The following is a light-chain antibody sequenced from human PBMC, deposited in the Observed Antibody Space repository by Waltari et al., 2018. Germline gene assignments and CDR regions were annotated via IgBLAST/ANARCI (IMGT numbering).Light chain of an antibody. CDR3: QSSDSSTGVV. V-gene: IGLV6-57*02. Sequence: KFMLTQPHSVSESPGKTVTISCTGSSGSIDTNYVQWYQQRPGSAPRTVIYDDNQRPSGVPDRFSGSIDSSSTSASLTISGLKTEDEADYYCQSSDSSTGVVFGGGTKLTVL. J-gene: IGLJ2*01. CDR2: DDN. CDR1: SGSIDTNY.